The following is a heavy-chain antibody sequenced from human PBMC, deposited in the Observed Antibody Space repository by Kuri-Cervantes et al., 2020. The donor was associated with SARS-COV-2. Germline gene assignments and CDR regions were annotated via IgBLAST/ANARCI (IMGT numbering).Heavy chain of an antibody. CDR3: VKDYYGSGINWIFDS. D-gene: IGHD3-10*01. CDR1: GFTFSIYA. V-gene: IGHV3-23*01. Sequence: GGSLRLSCAPSGFTFSIYAMNWARQGPRKGLEWVSGISGSGATTYYADSVKGRFTISRDNSKNTLYLQMDSLRADDTAVYYCVKDYYGSGINWIFDSWGQGALVTVSS. J-gene: IGHJ4*02. CDR2: ISGSGATT.